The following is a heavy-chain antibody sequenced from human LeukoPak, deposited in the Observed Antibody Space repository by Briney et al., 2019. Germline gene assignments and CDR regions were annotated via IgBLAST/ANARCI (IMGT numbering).Heavy chain of an antibody. D-gene: IGHD6-19*01. CDR2: IRYDGSNK. CDR3: QWLNAFDI. V-gene: IGHV3-30*02. CDR1: GFTFSSYG. J-gene: IGHJ3*02. Sequence: AGGSLRLSCAASGFTFSSYGMHWVRQAPGKGLEWVAFIRYDGSNKYYADSVKGRFTISRDNSKNTLYLQMNSLRAEDTAVYYCQWLNAFDIWGQGTMVTVSS.